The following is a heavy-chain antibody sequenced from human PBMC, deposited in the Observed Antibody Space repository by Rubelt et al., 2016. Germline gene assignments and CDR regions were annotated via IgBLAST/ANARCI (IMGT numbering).Heavy chain of an antibody. CDR3: ARAPAAVYYYYYGMDV. J-gene: IGHJ6*02. CDR2: INHSGST. Sequence: QVQLQQWGAGLLKPSETLSLTCAVYGGSFSGYYWSWIRQPPGKGLEWIGEINHSGSTNYNPSLKSRVTISVDTSKNQFSLKLSAVTAADTAVYYCARAPAAVYYYYYGMDVWGQGTTVTVSS. D-gene: IGHD2-2*01. V-gene: IGHV4-34*01. CDR1: GGSFSGYY.